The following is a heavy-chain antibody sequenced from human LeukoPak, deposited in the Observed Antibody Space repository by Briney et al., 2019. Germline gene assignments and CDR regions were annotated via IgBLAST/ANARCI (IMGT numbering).Heavy chain of an antibody. Sequence: ASVKVSCKASGYTFTGYYMHWVRQAPGQGLEWMGWINPNSGGTNYAQKFQGRVTMTRDTSISTAYMELSGLRSDDTAVYYCARSRGRAAAGNFDYWGQGTLVTVSS. CDR2: INPNSGGT. CDR3: ARSRGRAAAGNFDY. J-gene: IGHJ4*02. V-gene: IGHV1-2*02. CDR1: GYTFTGYY. D-gene: IGHD6-13*01.